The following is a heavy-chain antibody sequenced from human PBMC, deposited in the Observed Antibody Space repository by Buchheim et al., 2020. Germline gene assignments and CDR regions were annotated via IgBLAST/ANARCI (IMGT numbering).Heavy chain of an antibody. CDR3: ARDGGTRVYDYGMDV. CDR1: GFTFSSYW. D-gene: IGHD2-2*01. J-gene: IGHJ6*02. Sequence: EVQLVESGGGLVQPGGSLRLSCAASGFTFSSYWMSWVRQAPGKGLEWVANIKQDGSEKYYVDSVKGRFTISRDSAKNSLYLQMNSLRAEDTAVYYCARDGGTRVYDYGMDVWGQGTT. CDR2: IKQDGSEK. V-gene: IGHV3-7*01.